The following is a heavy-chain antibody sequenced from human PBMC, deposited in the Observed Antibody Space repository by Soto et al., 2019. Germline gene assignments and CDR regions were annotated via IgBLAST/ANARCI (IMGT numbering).Heavy chain of an antibody. Sequence: QVQLQESGPGLVKPSQTLSLTCTVSGGSISSGGYYWSWIRQHPGKGLQWIGYIYYSGSTYYNPSPKSRVTISVDTSKTQFSLKLTSVTAADTAVYYCARVRGGGPFDDWGQGNLVTVSS. V-gene: IGHV4-31*03. J-gene: IGHJ4*02. CDR2: IYYSGST. CDR3: ARVRGGGPFDD. CDR1: GGSISSGGYY. D-gene: IGHD1-26*01.